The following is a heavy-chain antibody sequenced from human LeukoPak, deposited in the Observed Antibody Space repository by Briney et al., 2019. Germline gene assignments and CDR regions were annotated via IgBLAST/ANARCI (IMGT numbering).Heavy chain of an antibody. CDR2: IYYSGNT. V-gene: IGHV4-39*01. CDR3: ARQSKGIIVITEFQH. CDR1: GGSISSSSYY. Sequence: SETLSLTCTVSGGSISSSSYYWGWIRQPPGKGLEWIGSIYYSGNTYYSPSLKSRVTISVDTSKNQFSLKLSSVTAADTAVYYCARQSKGIIVITEFQHWGQGTLITVSS. J-gene: IGHJ1*01. D-gene: IGHD3-22*01.